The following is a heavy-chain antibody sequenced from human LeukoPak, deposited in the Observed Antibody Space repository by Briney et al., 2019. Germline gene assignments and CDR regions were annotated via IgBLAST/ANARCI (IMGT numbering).Heavy chain of an antibody. J-gene: IGHJ3*02. CDR3: ARRGLVPAFDI. V-gene: IGHV3-74*01. Sequence: GGSLSLSCAASGVTFSSYWMHWVRHGPGRGLGWVSRINGDGSSTTYADAVKGRFTISRDNAKNTLYLQMSSLRAEDTAVYYCARRGLVPAFDIWGQGTMVTVAS. D-gene: IGHD2-2*01. CDR1: GVTFSSYW. CDR2: INGDGSST.